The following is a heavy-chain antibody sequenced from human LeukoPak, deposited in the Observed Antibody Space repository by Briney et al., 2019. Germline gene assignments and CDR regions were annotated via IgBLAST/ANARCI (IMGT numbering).Heavy chain of an antibody. D-gene: IGHD6-13*01. J-gene: IGHJ5*02. Sequence: SETLSLTCTVSGYSISSGYYWGWIRQPPGKGLEWIGNIYHSGSTYYNPSLKSRLTISVDTSKNQFSPKLSSVTAADTAVYYCASQQQLVLLDWFDPWGQGTLVTVSS. V-gene: IGHV4-38-2*02. CDR1: GYSISSGYY. CDR2: IYHSGST. CDR3: ASQQQLVLLDWFDP.